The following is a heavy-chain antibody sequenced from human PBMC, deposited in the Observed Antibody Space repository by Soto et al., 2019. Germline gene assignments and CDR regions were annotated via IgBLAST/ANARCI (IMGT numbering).Heavy chain of an antibody. CDR1: GYTFTSYA. J-gene: IGHJ6*02. V-gene: IGHV1-3*01. Sequence: QVQLVQSGAEAKKPGASVKVSCKASGYTFTSYAMHWVRQAPGQRLEWMGWINAGNGNTKYSQKFQGRVTITRDTSASTAYMELSSLRSEDTAVYYCASNGYCSGGSCYPHYYYYGMDVWGQGTTVTVSS. CDR3: ASNGYCSGGSCYPHYYYYGMDV. D-gene: IGHD2-15*01. CDR2: INAGNGNT.